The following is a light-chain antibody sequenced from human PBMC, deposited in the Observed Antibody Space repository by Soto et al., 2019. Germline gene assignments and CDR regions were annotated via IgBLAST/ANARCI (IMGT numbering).Light chain of an antibody. CDR1: SSDVGRYNY. CDR3: CSYAGSPRFV. CDR2: DVS. V-gene: IGLV2-11*01. J-gene: IGLJ1*01. Sequence: QSALTQPRSVSGSPGQSVTISCTGTSSDVGRYNYVSWYQHHPDTAPKVMIYDVSERPSGVPDRFSGSKSGNTASLTISGLQAEDEADYYCCSYAGSPRFVFGTGTKVTVL.